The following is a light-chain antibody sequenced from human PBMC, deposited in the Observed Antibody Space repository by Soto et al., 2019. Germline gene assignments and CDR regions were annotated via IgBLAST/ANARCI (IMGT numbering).Light chain of an antibody. CDR1: QGISSW. CDR2: AAS. CDR3: QQANSFPYT. Sequence: DIQMTQSPSSVSAAVGDRVTITCRASQGISSWLAWYQQKPGKAPKLVIYAASSFESGVPSRLVGSGSGTYYTRTINCLQPEDFAAYYCQQANSFPYTVGQGIKLEIK. J-gene: IGKJ2*01. V-gene: IGKV1-12*02.